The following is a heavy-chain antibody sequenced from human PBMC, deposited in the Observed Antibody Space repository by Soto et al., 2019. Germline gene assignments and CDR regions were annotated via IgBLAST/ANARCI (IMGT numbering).Heavy chain of an antibody. D-gene: IGHD2-2*01. Sequence: SETLSLTCAVYGGSFSCYYWSWIRQPPGKGLEWIGEINHSGSTNYNPSLKSRVTISVDTSKNQSSLKLSSVTAADTAVYYCARLLIVVVPAAKYNWFDPWGQGTLVTVSS. V-gene: IGHV4-34*01. CDR1: GGSFSCYY. CDR3: ARLLIVVVPAAKYNWFDP. CDR2: INHSGST. J-gene: IGHJ5*02.